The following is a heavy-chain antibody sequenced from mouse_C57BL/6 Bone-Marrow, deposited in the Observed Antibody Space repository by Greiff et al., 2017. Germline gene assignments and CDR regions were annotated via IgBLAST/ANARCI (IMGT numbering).Heavy chain of an antibody. CDR1: GYTFTSYG. V-gene: IGHV1-81*01. J-gene: IGHJ2*01. Sequence: QVQLQQSGAELARPGASVKLSCKASGYTFTSYGISWVKQRTGQGLEWIGEIYPRSGNTYYNEKFKGKATLTADKSSSTAYMEFRSLTSEDSAVYFCVRSRGYWGQGTTLTVSS. CDR3: VRSRGY. CDR2: IYPRSGNT.